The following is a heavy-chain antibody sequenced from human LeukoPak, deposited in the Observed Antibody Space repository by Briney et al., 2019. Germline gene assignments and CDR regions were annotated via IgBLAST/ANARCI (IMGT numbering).Heavy chain of an antibody. D-gene: IGHD3-22*01. CDR1: GGTFSSYA. Sequence: SVKVSCKASGGTFSSYAISWVRQAPGQGLEWMGRIIPIFGTAHYAQKFQGRVTITTDESPSTAYMELSSLRSEDTAVYYCASGYYYDSSGYYDNYMDVWGKGTTVTVSS. J-gene: IGHJ6*03. V-gene: IGHV1-69*05. CDR2: IIPIFGTA. CDR3: ASGYYYDSSGYYDNYMDV.